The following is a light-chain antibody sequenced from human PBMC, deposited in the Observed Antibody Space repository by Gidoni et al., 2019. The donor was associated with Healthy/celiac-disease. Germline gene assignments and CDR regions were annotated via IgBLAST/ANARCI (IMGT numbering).Light chain of an antibody. J-gene: IGKJ3*01. CDR2: DAS. V-gene: IGKV1-39*01. CDR3: QQSYSTPLIFT. Sequence: DIQMTQSPSSLPASVVDRVTITCRASQSIRSYLNWYQQKQGKAPKLLNYDASSLHSGVPSLFSGSESGTDFTLNISRRQPEDFATYYCQQSYSTPLIFTFGPGTKVDIK. CDR1: QSIRSY.